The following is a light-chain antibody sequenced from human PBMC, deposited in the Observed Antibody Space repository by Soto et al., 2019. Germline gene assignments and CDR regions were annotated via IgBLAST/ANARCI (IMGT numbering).Light chain of an antibody. CDR1: QSISSW. CDR3: QQYNSWWT. V-gene: IGKV1-5*03. Sequence: DIQMTQSPSTLSASVGDRVTITCRASQSISSWLAWYQQKPGKAPKLLIYKASSLESGVPSRFSGSGSGTEFTLTISSLQPDDFATYYCQQYNSWWTFGQGTRWISN. CDR2: KAS. J-gene: IGKJ1*01.